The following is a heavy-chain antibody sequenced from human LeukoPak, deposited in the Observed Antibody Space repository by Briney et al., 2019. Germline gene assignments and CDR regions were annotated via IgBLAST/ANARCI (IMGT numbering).Heavy chain of an antibody. CDR2: IYYSGST. CDR3: AGSSWDFDY. J-gene: IGHJ4*02. CDR1: GGSISSYY. D-gene: IGHD2-2*01. Sequence: SETLSLTCTVSGGSISSYYWSWIRQPPRKGLGWVGYIYYSGSTNYNPSLKSRVTISVDMSKNKSCLKLSSVTAADTAVYYCAGSSWDFDYWGQGTLVTVSS. V-gene: IGHV4-59*01.